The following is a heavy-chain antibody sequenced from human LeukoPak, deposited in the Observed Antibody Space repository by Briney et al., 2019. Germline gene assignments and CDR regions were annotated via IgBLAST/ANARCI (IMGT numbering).Heavy chain of an antibody. Sequence: GGSPRLSCAASGFTFSSYSMNWVRQAPGKGLEWVSSISSSSSYIYYADSVKGRFTISRDNAKNSLYLQMNSLRAEDTAVYYCARSSAKWELPPNWFDPWGQGTLVTVSS. CDR2: ISSSSSYI. D-gene: IGHD1-26*01. CDR1: GFTFSSYS. CDR3: ARSSAKWELPPNWFDP. J-gene: IGHJ5*02. V-gene: IGHV3-21*01.